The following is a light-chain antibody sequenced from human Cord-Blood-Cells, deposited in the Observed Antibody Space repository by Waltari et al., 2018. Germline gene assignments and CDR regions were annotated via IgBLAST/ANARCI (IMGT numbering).Light chain of an antibody. J-gene: IGKJ2*03. V-gene: IGKV3-20*01. CDR3: QQYGSSPPYS. CDR2: GAS. CDR1: QSVSSSY. Sequence: EIVLPQSPGALSLSPGERATRSCRASQSVSSSYLAWYQQKPGQAPRLLIYGASSRATGIPDRFSGSGSGTDFTLTISRLEPEDFAVYYCQQYGSSPPYSFGQGTKLEIK.